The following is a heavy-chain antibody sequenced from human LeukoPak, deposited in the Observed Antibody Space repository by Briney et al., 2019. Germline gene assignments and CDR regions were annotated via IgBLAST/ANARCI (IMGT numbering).Heavy chain of an antibody. CDR3: AKEDIVATIISRPCCFDY. CDR2: ISYDGSNK. CDR1: GFTFSSYG. J-gene: IGHJ4*02. Sequence: GRSLRLSCAASGFTFSSYGMHWVRQAPGKGLEWVAVISYDGSNKYYADSVKGRFTISRDNSKNTLYLQMNSLRAEDTAVYYCAKEDIVATIISRPCCFDYWGQGTLVTVSS. V-gene: IGHV3-30*18. D-gene: IGHD5-12*01.